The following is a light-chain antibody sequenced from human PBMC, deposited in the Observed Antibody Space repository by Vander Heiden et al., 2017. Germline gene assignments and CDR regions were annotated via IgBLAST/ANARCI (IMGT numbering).Light chain of an antibody. V-gene: IGKV1-39*01. CDR3: QQSDSTPST. J-gene: IGKJ3*01. Sequence: IQMTQSPPSLSASVGDRVTIPCRASQSISSYLNWYQQKPGKAPKLLIYAASSLQSGVPSRFSGSGSGTDFTLTISSLQPEDFATYYCQQSDSTPSTFGHETKVDI. CDR1: QSISSY. CDR2: AAS.